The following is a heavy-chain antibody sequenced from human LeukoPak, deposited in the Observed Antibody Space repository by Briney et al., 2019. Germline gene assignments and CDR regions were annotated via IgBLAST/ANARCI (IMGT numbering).Heavy chain of an antibody. CDR1: GFTFSSYA. Sequence: PGRSLRLSCAASGFTFSSYAMHWVRQAPGKGLEWVAVISYDGSNKYYADSVKGRFTISRDNSKNTLYLQMNSLRAEDTAVYYCAREDLNYYDSSGIDYWGQGTLVTVSS. CDR3: AREDLNYYDSSGIDY. J-gene: IGHJ4*02. D-gene: IGHD3-22*01. V-gene: IGHV3-30*04. CDR2: ISYDGSNK.